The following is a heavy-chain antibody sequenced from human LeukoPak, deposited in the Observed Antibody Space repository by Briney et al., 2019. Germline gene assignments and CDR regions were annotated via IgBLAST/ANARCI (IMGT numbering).Heavy chain of an antibody. Sequence: SETLSLTCSVSGVSISAYYWSWIRQPPGKGLEWIGEINHSGSTNYNPSLKSRVTISVDTSKNQFSLKLSSVTAADTAVYYCARGRSGSGSYDNFDYWGQGTLVTVSS. CDR1: GVSISAYY. CDR3: ARGRSGSGSYDNFDY. V-gene: IGHV4-34*01. J-gene: IGHJ4*02. CDR2: INHSGST. D-gene: IGHD3-10*01.